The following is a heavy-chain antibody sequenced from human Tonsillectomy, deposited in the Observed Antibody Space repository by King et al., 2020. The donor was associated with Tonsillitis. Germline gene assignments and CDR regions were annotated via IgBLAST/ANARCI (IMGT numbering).Heavy chain of an antibody. CDR2: ISYDGSNK. CDR1: GFTFSSYG. D-gene: IGHD3-3*01. CDR3: AKDPDYDIWSGYPDY. Sequence: VQLVESGGGVVQPGRSLRLSCAASGFTFSSYGMHWVRQAPGKGLEWVAVISYDGSNKYYADSVKGRFTISRDNSKNTLYLQMNSLRAEDTAVYYCAKDPDYDIWSGYPDYWGQGTLVTVSS. J-gene: IGHJ4*02. V-gene: IGHV3-30*18.